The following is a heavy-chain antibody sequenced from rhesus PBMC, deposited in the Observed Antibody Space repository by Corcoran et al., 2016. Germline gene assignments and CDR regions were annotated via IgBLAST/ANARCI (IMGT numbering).Heavy chain of an antibody. J-gene: IGHJ3*01. V-gene: IGHV4-80*01. CDR3: ARDRTRMITVTHDAFDF. CDR2: INGNIRNT. CDR1: GGSFSSYW. Sequence: QVQLQESGPGLVKPSETLSLTCAVSGGSFSSYWWSWIRQPPGKGLEWFGEINGNIRNTNYNPSRKSRGTFSKDASRNQFALELRAVTAADTAVYYCARDRTRMITVTHDAFDFWGQGLRVTVSS. D-gene: IGHD3-9*01.